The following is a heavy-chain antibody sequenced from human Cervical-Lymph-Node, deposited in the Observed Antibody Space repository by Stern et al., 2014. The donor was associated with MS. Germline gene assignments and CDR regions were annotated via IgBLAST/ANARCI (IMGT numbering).Heavy chain of an antibody. CDR3: ASGYRIFDY. D-gene: IGHD5-18*01. CDR1: GGSISSGSDY. Sequence: VQLVESGPGLVKPSQTLSLTCTVSGGSISSGSDYWSWIRQPVGKGLEWIGRIHPSGDAYYTPSLKSRVTISTDTSRNQFSLELNSATAADTAIYYCASGYRIFDYWGQGILVTVSS. V-gene: IGHV4-61*02. CDR2: IHPSGDA. J-gene: IGHJ4*02.